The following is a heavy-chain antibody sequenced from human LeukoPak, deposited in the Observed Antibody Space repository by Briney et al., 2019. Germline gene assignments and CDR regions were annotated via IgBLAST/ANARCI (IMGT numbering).Heavy chain of an antibody. Sequence: SETLSLACAVYGGSFSGYYWSWIRQPPGKGLEWIGYIYYSGSTNYNPSLKSRVTISVDSSRNQFSLKLSSVTAADTAVYYCARTTEGGYTYDYFYYYYMDVWGKGTTVTISS. CDR2: IYYSGST. CDR3: ARTTEGGYTYDYFYYYYMDV. V-gene: IGHV4-59*01. J-gene: IGHJ6*03. CDR1: GGSFSGYY. D-gene: IGHD5-18*01.